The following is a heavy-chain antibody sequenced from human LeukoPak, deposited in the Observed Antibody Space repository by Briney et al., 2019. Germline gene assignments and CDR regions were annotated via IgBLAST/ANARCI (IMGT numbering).Heavy chain of an antibody. D-gene: IGHD6-19*01. CDR2: ISAYNGNT. CDR1: GYTFTSYG. J-gene: IGHJ5*02. CDR3: ARPVSSGWRNWFDP. Sequence: ASVKVSCKASGYTFTSYGISWVRQAPGQGLEWMGWISAYNGNTNYAQKLQGRVTMTTDTSTSTAYMELRSLRPDDTAVYYCARPVSSGWRNWFDPWGQGTLVTVSS. V-gene: IGHV1-18*01.